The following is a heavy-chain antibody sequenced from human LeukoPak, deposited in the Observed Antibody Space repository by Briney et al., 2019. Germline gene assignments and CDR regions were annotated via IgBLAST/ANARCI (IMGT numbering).Heavy chain of an antibody. J-gene: IGHJ5*02. CDR3: AREMGPFPYGDYEYNWFDP. CDR1: GYTFTSYG. CDR2: INPNSGGT. D-gene: IGHD4-17*01. V-gene: IGHV1-18*01. Sequence: ASVKVSCKASGYTFTSYGISWVRQAPGQGLEWMGRINPNSGGTNYAQKFQGRVTMTRDTSTSTVYMELSSLRSEDTAVYYCAREMGPFPYGDYEYNWFDPWGQGTLVTVSS.